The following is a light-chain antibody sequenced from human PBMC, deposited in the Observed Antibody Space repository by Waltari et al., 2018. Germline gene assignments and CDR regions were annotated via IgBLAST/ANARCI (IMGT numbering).Light chain of an antibody. CDR3: QSYDSSLSAL. CDR1: SSNIGQGYA. Sequence: QSVLTQPPSVSGAPGQRVTISCTGSSSNIGQGYAVHGYQTLPGPAPKLLIYGNSNRPSGVPDRFSGSKSGTSASLAITGLQAEDEADYYCQSYDSSLSALFGGGTKLTVL. CDR2: GNS. J-gene: IGLJ2*01. V-gene: IGLV1-40*01.